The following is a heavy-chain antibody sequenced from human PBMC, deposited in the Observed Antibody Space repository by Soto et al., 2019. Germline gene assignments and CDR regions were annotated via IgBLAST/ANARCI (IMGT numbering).Heavy chain of an antibody. CDR1: GFTFSSFG. V-gene: IGHV3-33*01. J-gene: IGHJ6*02. D-gene: IGHD3-3*01. CDR2: IWYDGSKK. CDR3: ARDASYYSLWRGYYPSRNGMDV. Sequence: QMQVVESGGGVVQPGRSLRLSCAASGFTFSSFGMHWVRQAPGKGLKWVSLIWYDGSKKSYGDSVKGRFTISRDNSRNTVYLQMNSLRADDTAVYYCARDASYYSLWRGYYPSRNGMDVWGQGTTVTVSS.